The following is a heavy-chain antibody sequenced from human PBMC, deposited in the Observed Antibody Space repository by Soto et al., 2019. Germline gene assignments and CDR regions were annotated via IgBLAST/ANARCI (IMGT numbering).Heavy chain of an antibody. CDR1: EFTFSTFG. CDR3: AKAVTIFVAALDV. J-gene: IGHJ6*02. CDR2: ISQDGSQT. Sequence: QVQLVESGGGVVQPGGSLRLSCAASEFTFSTFGMHWVRPAPGKGLEWVAVISQDGSQTYYGDSVKGRFTISRDNAERTLFLQMNSLRVEDTAVYYCAKAVTIFVAALDVWGQGTTVTVSS. V-gene: IGHV3-30*18. D-gene: IGHD3-3*01.